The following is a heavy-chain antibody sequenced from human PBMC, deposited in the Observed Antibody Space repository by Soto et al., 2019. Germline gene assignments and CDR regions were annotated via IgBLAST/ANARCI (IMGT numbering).Heavy chain of an antibody. J-gene: IGHJ4*02. CDR2: VWYDGSNK. Sequence: QVQLVESGGGVVQPGRSLRLSCAASGFTFSSYGMHWVRQAPGKGLEWVAVVWYDGSNKYYADSVKGRFTISRDNSKNTLYLQMNSLRAEDTAVYYCAGGVENFLLVIWGQGTLVTVSS. D-gene: IGHD6-13*01. CDR1: GFTFSSYG. CDR3: AGGVENFLLVI. V-gene: IGHV3-33*01.